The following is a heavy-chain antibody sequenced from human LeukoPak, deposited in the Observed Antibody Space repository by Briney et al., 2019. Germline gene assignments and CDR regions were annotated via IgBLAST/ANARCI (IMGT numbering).Heavy chain of an antibody. D-gene: IGHD2-8*01. CDR1: GGTFSSYA. CDR2: IIPIFGTA. V-gene: IGHV1-69*13. Sequence: VASVKVSCTASGGTFSSYAISWVRQAPGQGLEWMGGIIPIFGTANYAQKFQGRVTITADESTSTAYMELSSLRSEDTAVYYCARVTRGSIVLTVYASPMDVWGQGTTVTVSS. J-gene: IGHJ6*02. CDR3: ARVTRGSIVLTVYASPMDV.